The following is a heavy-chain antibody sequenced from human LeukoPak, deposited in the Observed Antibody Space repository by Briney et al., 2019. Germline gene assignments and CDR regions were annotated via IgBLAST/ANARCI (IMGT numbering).Heavy chain of an antibody. J-gene: IGHJ4*02. CDR1: GFTFSSYG. V-gene: IGHV3-23*01. CDR3: AKGSGDSSGWFQLFDY. Sequence: PGGSLRLSCAASGFTFSSYGVSWVRQAPGKGLEWVSGISGSGHRTYYADSVKGRFTISRDNSKSTLYLQMNSLRAEDTAVYYCAKGSGDSSGWFQLFDYWGQGTLVTVSS. CDR2: ISGSGHRT. D-gene: IGHD6-19*01.